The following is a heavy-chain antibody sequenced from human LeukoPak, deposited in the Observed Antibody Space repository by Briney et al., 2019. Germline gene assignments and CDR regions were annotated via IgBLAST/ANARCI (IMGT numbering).Heavy chain of an antibody. D-gene: IGHD2-15*01. CDR3: ANSLGYCSGGSCYSEYNYLDP. CDR2: MNHSGST. V-gene: IGHV4-34*01. Sequence: SETLSLTCAVYGGXLSGYYCSWIRQPPGKGLEWIGVMNHSGSTNYNPSLKSRVTISIDTSKNQFSMKVSSVTAADTAVYYCANSLGYCSGGSCYSEYNYLDPWGQGTLVTVSS. CDR1: GGXLSGYY. J-gene: IGHJ5*02.